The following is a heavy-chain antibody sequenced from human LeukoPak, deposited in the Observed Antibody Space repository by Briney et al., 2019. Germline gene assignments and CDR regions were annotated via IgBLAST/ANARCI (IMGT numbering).Heavy chain of an antibody. J-gene: IGHJ4*02. D-gene: IGHD2-2*01. V-gene: IGHV1-58*01. CDR3: AAGYCSSTSCYGADY. CDR2: IVVGSGNT. Sequence: GASVKVSCKASGFTFTSSAVQWVRQARGQRLGWIGWIVVGSGNTNYAQKFQERVTITRDMSTSTAYMELSSLRSEDTAVYYCAAGYCSSTSCYGADYWGQGTLVTVYS. CDR1: GFTFTSSA.